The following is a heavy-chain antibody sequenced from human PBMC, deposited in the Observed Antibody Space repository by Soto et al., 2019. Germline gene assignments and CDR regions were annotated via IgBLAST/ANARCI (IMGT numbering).Heavy chain of an antibody. D-gene: IGHD3-10*01. CDR3: ARDLAVRGVISYYGMDV. V-gene: IGHV1-2*04. Sequence: GASVKVSCKASGYTFTGYYMHCVRQAPGQGLEWMGWINPNSGGTNYAQKFQGWVTMTRDTSISTAYMELSRLRSDDTAVYYCARDLAVRGVISYYGMDVWGQGTTVTVSS. CDR1: GYTFTGYY. J-gene: IGHJ6*02. CDR2: INPNSGGT.